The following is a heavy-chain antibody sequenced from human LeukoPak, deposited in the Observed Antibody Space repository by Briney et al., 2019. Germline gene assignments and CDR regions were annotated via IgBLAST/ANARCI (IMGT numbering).Heavy chain of an antibody. J-gene: IGHJ6*03. CDR3: ARGEYGDYAYYYYMDV. D-gene: IGHD4-17*01. V-gene: IGHV3-66*03. Sequence: GGSLRLSCTVSGFTVSSNSMSWVRQAPGKVLEWVSFIYSDNTHYADSVKGRFTISRDNSKNTLYLQMNSLRAEDTAVYYCARGEYGDYAYYYYMDVWGKGTTVTVSS. CDR2: IYSDNT. CDR1: GFTVSSNS.